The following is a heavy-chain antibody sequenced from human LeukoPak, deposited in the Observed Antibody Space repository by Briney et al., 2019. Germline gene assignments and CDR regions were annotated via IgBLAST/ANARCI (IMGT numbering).Heavy chain of an antibody. CDR2: ISSASTYV. CDR1: GFTFSSYS. V-gene: IGHV3-21*01. CDR3: ARDYYYGSGSYSGDY. J-gene: IGHJ4*02. D-gene: IGHD3-10*01. Sequence: GGSLRLSCAASGFTFSSYSMSWVRQAPGKGLEWVSSISSASTYVYYADSVKDRFTISRDNAKNSLYLQMNSLRAEDTAVYYCARDYYYGSGSYSGDYWGQGTLVTVSS.